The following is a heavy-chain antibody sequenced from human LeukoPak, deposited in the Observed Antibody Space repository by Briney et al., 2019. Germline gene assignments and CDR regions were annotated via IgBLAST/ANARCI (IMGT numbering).Heavy chain of an antibody. J-gene: IGHJ6*03. CDR3: ARELRFFMDV. Sequence: PGGSLRLSCAASGFTFSSHWMHWVRQAPGKGLEWVSSISSSSSYIYYADSVKGRFTISRDNAKNSLYLQMNSLRAEDTAVYYCARELRFFMDVWGKGTTVTVSS. CDR2: ISSSSSYI. V-gene: IGHV3-21*01. CDR1: GFTFSSHW. D-gene: IGHD4-17*01.